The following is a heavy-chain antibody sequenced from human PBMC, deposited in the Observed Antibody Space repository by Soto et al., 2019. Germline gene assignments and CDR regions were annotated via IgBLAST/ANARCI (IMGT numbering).Heavy chain of an antibody. D-gene: IGHD2-15*01. J-gene: IGHJ4*02. V-gene: IGHV4-34*01. Sequence: PSETLSLTCAVYGGYFSGYYWSWIRQPPGKGLEWIGEINHSGSTNYNPSLKSRVTISVDTSKNQFSLKLSSVTAADTAVYYCARVPSLDLGYCSGGSCYSAFDYWGQGTLVTVSS. CDR1: GGYFSGYY. CDR3: ARVPSLDLGYCSGGSCYSAFDY. CDR2: INHSGST.